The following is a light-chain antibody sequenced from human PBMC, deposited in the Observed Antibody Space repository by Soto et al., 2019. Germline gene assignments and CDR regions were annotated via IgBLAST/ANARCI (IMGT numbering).Light chain of an antibody. CDR1: QSISSN. CDR3: QMYNNWVGT. CDR2: GAA. V-gene: IGKV3-15*01. Sequence: EIVLTQSPGTLSLSPGERATLSCRASQSISSNLAWYQQKPGQAPRLLIYGAATRATGIPARFSGSGSGTDFTLTINSLQSEDFAVYYCQMYNNWVGTFGGGTKVDI. J-gene: IGKJ4*01.